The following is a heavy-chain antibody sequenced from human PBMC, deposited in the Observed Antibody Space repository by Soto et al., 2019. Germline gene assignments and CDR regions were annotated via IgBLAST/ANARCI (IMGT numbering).Heavy chain of an antibody. J-gene: IGHJ4*02. CDR2: IHYSGTT. V-gene: IGHV4-59*01. Sequence: SETLSLTCAVSGTSISSYYWSWIRQPPGKGLEWIANIHYSGTTNYNPSLASRVTLSVDTSKNQFSLKMTSVTAADRAMYFCARYNSYAIDYWGRGTLVTVSS. CDR1: GTSISSYY. D-gene: IGHD2-8*01. CDR3: ARYNSYAIDY.